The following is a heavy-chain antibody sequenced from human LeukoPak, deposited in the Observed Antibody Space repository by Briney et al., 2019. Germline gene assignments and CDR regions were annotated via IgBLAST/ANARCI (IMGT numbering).Heavy chain of an antibody. D-gene: IGHD3-3*01. Sequence: SETLSLTCTVSGDPIRRSTSYGGWVRQPPGKGVGWVGNIYYSGRISNNPSRKSRVTLSLDTSKNQFSLRLTSVTAADTAVYYCARRPSGFDMWGQGTMVTVSS. J-gene: IGHJ3*02. CDR1: GDPIRRSTSY. CDR2: IYYSGRI. V-gene: IGHV4-39*01. CDR3: ARRPSGFDM.